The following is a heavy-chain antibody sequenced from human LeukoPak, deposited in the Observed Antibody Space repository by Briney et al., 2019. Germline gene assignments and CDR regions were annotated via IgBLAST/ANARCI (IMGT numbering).Heavy chain of an antibody. CDR2: MNPNSGNT. D-gene: IGHD3-3*01. V-gene: IGHV1-8*01. J-gene: IGHJ4*02. CDR1: GYTFTSYD. CDR3: ARDHRQTIFGVVIPGGFDY. Sequence: ASVKVSCKASGYTFTSYDINWVRQATGQGLEWMGWMNPNSGNTGYAQKFQGRVTMTRNTSISTAYMELSSLRSEDTAVYYCARDHRQTIFGVVIPGGFDYWGQGTLVTVSS.